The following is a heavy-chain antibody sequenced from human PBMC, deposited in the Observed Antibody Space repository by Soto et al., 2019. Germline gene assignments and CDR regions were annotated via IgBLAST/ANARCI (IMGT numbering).Heavy chain of an antibody. CDR2: IRSKGNTYAK. CDR1: GFTFSGSA. V-gene: IGHV3-73*01. Sequence: GGSLRLTCAASGFTFSGSAMHWVRQASGKGLEWVGRIRSKGNTYAKAYAESVKGKFTIASDDSKNTAYLQMYRLKTEDTAEYYCTKHQCLDYGDIPPYYYYGMDVWGQGTTVTVSS. D-gene: IGHD4-17*01. CDR3: TKHQCLDYGDIPPYYYYGMDV. J-gene: IGHJ6*02.